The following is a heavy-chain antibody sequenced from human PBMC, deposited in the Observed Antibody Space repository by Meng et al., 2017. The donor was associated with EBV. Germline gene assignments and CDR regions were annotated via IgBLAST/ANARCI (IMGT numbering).Heavy chain of an antibody. Sequence: QVELQESGPGLVTPSDTLSLTCTVSGAAVSGGTFHWSWIRQPPGQELQWIGSIYDGETTIYHPSLKSRVTIFLDTSRNQFSLGLRSVTTADTAVYYCAKSSSSTPGVVDSWGQGPLVTVSS. V-gene: IGHV4-61*01. D-gene: IGHD2-2*01. CDR2: IYDGETT. CDR3: AKSSSSTPGVVDS. J-gene: IGHJ4*02. CDR1: GAAVSGGTFH.